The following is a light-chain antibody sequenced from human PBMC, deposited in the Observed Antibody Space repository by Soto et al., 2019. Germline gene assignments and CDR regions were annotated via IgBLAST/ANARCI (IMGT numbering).Light chain of an antibody. CDR2: EVS. J-gene: IGLJ2*01. Sequence: QSVLTQPPSASGSPGQSVTFSCTGTSSDVGGYNFVSWYQQHPGKAPKLMIYEVSKRPSGVPDRFSGSKSGNTASLTVSGLQAEDEADYYCSSYAGSTNLVFGGGTKLTVL. CDR1: SSDVGGYNF. V-gene: IGLV2-8*01. CDR3: SSYAGSTNLV.